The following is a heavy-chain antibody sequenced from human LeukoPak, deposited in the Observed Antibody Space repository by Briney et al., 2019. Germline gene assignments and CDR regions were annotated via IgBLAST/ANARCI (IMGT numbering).Heavy chain of an antibody. CDR3: AKDGSGWSGY. D-gene: IGHD6-19*01. J-gene: IGHJ4*02. Sequence: PGGSLRLSCAASGFTFSRYWMSWLRQAPGKGLEWVANIKEDGSEKHYVDSVEGRFTISRDNAKNSLSLQMDSLRVEDTAVYYCAKDGSGWSGYWGQGTLVTVSS. CDR1: GFTFSRYW. V-gene: IGHV3-7*01. CDR2: IKEDGSEK.